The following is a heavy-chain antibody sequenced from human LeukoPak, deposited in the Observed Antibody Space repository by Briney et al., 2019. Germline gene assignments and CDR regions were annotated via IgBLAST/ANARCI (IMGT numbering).Heavy chain of an antibody. CDR3: ARANFLYCSSTTCLFDY. CDR1: GYTFTDCY. Sequence: ASVKVSCRASGYTFTDCYMHWVRQAPGEGFEWMGWINPNDGDTNYAQKFQGRVTMTRDTSISTAHMEVSRLRSDDTAVYYCARANFLYCSSTTCLFDYWGQGTLVTVSS. J-gene: IGHJ4*02. D-gene: IGHD2-2*01. CDR2: INPNDGDT. V-gene: IGHV1-2*02.